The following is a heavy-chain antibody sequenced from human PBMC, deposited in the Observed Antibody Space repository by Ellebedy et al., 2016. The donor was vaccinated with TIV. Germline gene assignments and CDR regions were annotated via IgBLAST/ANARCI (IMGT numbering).Heavy chain of an antibody. CDR3: ASRGYGGGGYYYYGMDV. Sequence: ASVKVSXXASGYTFTSYAMHWVRQAPGQRLEWMGWINAGNGNTKYSQKFQGRVTITRDTSASTAYMELSSLRSEDTTVYYCASRGYGGGGYYYYGMDVWGQGTTVTVSS. J-gene: IGHJ6*02. CDR2: INAGNGNT. CDR1: GYTFTSYA. D-gene: IGHD4-23*01. V-gene: IGHV1-3*01.